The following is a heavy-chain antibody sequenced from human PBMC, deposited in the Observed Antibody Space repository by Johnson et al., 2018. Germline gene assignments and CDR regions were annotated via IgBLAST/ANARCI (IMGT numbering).Heavy chain of an antibody. J-gene: IGHJ1*01. CDR2: ISWDGGST. D-gene: IGHD6-13*01. CDR1: GFTFDDYS. V-gene: IGHV3-43*01. CDR3: AKEISRGGIAAAGTVGFQH. Sequence: VQLVESGGVVVQPGGSLRLSCAASGFTFDDYSMHWVRQAPGKGLEWVSLISWDGGSTSYADSVKGRFTISKDNRKNSLYLQMNSQRTEDTALYYCAKEISRGGIAAAGTVGFQHWGQGTLVTVSS.